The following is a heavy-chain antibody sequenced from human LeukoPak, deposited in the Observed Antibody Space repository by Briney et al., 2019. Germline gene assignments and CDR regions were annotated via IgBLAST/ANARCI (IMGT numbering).Heavy chain of an antibody. CDR3: ARGITQGVDY. D-gene: IGHD1-20*01. CDR1: GYTFSNYD. J-gene: IGHJ4*02. V-gene: IGHV1-8*01. CDR2: VSPTSGNT. Sequence: ASVKVSCKASGYTFSNYDINWVRQAAGQGFEWMGWVSPTSGNTGLTQKFQGRVTMTSDTSKTSVYMELGSLISEDTAVYYCARGITQGVDYWGQGTPVSVSS.